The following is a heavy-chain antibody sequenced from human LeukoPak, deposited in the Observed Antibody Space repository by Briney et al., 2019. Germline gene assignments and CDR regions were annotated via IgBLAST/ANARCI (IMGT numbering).Heavy chain of an antibody. CDR1: GFTFSNYA. V-gene: IGHV3-30-3*01. CDR3: ATIGDRRSGELYRIDY. J-gene: IGHJ4*02. Sequence: PGRSRRLSCAASGFTFSNYAMHWVRQAPGKGLEWVAVVSYDGSNKYYADSVKGRFTISRDNSKNTLYLQMNSLRAEDAAVYYCATIGDRRSGELYRIDYWGQGTLVTVSS. D-gene: IGHD1-26*01. CDR2: VSYDGSNK.